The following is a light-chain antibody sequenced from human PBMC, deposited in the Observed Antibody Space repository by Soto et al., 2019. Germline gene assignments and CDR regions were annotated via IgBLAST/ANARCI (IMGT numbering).Light chain of an antibody. Sequence: EIVMTPSPATLSVSPGERAPLSCRASQSVSSSLAWYQQKPGQAPRLLIYGASTRATGVPARFSGSGSGTEFTLAISGLQSEDFAVYYCQQYNNSWAFGQGTKVDIK. CDR3: QQYNNSWA. CDR2: GAS. V-gene: IGKV3-15*01. CDR1: QSVSSS. J-gene: IGKJ1*01.